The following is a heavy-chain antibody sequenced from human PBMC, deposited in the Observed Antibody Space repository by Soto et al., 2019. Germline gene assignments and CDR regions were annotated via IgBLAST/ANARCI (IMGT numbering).Heavy chain of an antibody. D-gene: IGHD6-13*01. V-gene: IGHV4-34*01. CDR1: GGSFSGYY. Sequence: SETLSLTCAVYGGSFSGYYLTWIRQPPGTGLEWIGEINHSGSTNYNPSLKSRVTISVDTSKNQFSLKLTSVTAADTAVYYCARHPERIAQIGWFDPWGQGTLVTVSS. CDR3: ARHPERIAQIGWFDP. CDR2: INHSGST. J-gene: IGHJ5*02.